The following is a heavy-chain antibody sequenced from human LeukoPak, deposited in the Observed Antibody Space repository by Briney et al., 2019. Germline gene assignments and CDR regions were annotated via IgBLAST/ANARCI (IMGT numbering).Heavy chain of an antibody. J-gene: IGHJ6*03. CDR3: AREKATLGYCSSTSCPYYMDV. CDR2: IYTSGST. Sequence: KPSETLSLTCTVSGGSISSGSYYWSWIRQPAGKGLEWIGRIYTSGSTNYNPSLKSRVTISVDTSKNQFSLKLSSVTAADTAVYYCAREKATLGYCSSTSCPYYMDVWGKGTTVTVSS. D-gene: IGHD2-2*01. CDR1: GGSISSGSYY. V-gene: IGHV4-61*02.